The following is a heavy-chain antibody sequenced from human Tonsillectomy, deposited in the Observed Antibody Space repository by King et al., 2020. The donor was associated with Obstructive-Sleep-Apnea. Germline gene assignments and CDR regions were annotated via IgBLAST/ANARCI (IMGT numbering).Heavy chain of an antibody. CDR1: GFTFTNNW. Sequence: VQLVESGGRLVQPGGSLRLSCAASGFTFTNNWMTWVRQAPGKGLEWVANIGQEGSKRNYVDSLKGRFTISRDNAKNSLYLQMNSLRAEDTAVYYCAREYWGPDYWGQGTLVTVSS. J-gene: IGHJ4*02. D-gene: IGHD2-8*02. CDR3: AREYWGPDY. CDR2: IGQEGSKR. V-gene: IGHV3-7*01.